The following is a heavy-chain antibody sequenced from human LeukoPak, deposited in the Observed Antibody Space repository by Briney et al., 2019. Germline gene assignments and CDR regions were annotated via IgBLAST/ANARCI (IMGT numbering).Heavy chain of an antibody. Sequence: PGGSLRLSCEASGFTFSAYAMTWVRQAPGKGLEWVSSIGSDNKPHYSESVKGRFAISRDNAKNSLYLQMNSLRAEDTAVYYCARVLVTVTTLDYWGQGTLVTVSS. V-gene: IGHV3-69-1*02. D-gene: IGHD4-17*01. J-gene: IGHJ4*02. CDR1: GFTFSAYA. CDR3: ARVLVTVTTLDY. CDR2: IGSDNKP.